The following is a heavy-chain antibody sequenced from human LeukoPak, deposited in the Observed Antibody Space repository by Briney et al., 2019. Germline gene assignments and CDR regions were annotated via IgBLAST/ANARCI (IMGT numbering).Heavy chain of an antibody. CDR1: GYTFTSYG. CDR2: ISAYSGNT. V-gene: IGHV1-18*01. D-gene: IGHD3-22*01. J-gene: IGHJ6*03. Sequence: GASVKVSCKASGYTFTSYGISWVRQAPGQGLEWMGWISAYSGNTNYAQKLQGRVTMTRNTSISTAYMELSSLRSEDTAVYYCARGVLARITMIVVVPYYYYYYMDVWGKGTTVTISS. CDR3: ARGVLARITMIVVVPYYYYYYMDV.